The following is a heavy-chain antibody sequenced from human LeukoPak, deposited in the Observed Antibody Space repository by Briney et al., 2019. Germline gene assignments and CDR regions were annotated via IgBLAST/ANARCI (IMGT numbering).Heavy chain of an antibody. J-gene: IGHJ6*03. V-gene: IGHV4-38-2*01. CDR1: GYSISSGYY. Sequence: SGTLSLTCAVSGYSISSGYYWGWIRQPPGKGLEWIGSIYHSGSTYYNPSLKSRVTISVDTSKNQFSLKLSSVTAADTAVYYCARLHYYYYMDVWGKGTTVTVSS. CDR3: ARLHYYYYMDV. CDR2: IYHSGST.